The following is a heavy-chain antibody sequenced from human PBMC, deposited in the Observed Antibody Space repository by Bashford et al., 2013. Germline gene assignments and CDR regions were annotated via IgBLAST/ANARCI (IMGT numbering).Heavy chain of an antibody. V-gene: IGHV1-2*02. J-gene: IGHJ4*02. Sequence: ASVKVSCQTSGYTFSDYYMHWIRQAPGQGLEWMGWINPSSGGTNYAQKFQGRVTMTRDTSISTAYMHLNSLRSDDTAIYYCAKDGLPRGTYPSLDYWGQGILVTVSS. CDR1: GYTFSDYY. CDR2: INPSSGGT. D-gene: IGHD1-26*01. CDR3: AKDGLPRGTYPSLDY.